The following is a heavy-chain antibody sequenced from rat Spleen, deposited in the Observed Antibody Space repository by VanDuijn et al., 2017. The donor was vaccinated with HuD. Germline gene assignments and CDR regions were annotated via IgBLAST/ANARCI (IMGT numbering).Heavy chain of an antibody. Sequence: EVQLVESGGGLVQPGRSLQLSCAASGFTFSNCYMAWVRQAPTKGLEWVAYISTGGGSTYYRDSVKGRFTISRDNAKSTLYLQMDSLRSEDTATYYCAAAGTRVSRFAYWGQGTLVTVSS. J-gene: IGHJ3*01. CDR2: ISTGGGST. D-gene: IGHD1-4*01. V-gene: IGHV5-27*01. CDR1: GFTFSNCY. CDR3: AAAGTRVSRFAY.